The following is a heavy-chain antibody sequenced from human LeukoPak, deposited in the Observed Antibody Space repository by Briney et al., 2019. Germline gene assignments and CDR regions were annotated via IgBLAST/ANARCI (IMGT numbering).Heavy chain of an antibody. CDR1: GFTFDDYG. Sequence: GGSLRLSCAASGFTFDDYGMSWVRQAPGKGLEWVSGINWNGGSTGYADSVKGRFTISRDNAKNSLYLQMNSLRAEDTALYYCARDSNYDFWSGHMSRPPAGLDYWGQGTLVTVSS. CDR2: INWNGGST. D-gene: IGHD3-3*01. V-gene: IGHV3-20*04. CDR3: ARDSNYDFWSGHMSRPPAGLDY. J-gene: IGHJ4*02.